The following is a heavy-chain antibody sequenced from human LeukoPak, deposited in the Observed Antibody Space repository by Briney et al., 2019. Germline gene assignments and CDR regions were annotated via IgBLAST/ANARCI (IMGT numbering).Heavy chain of an antibody. D-gene: IGHD3-9*01. CDR3: AKDDFLVTDDAFDI. J-gene: IGHJ3*02. V-gene: IGHV3-30*02. CDR2: IRYDGSNK. Sequence: GGSLRLSCAASGFTFSSYGMHWVRQAPGKGLEWVAFIRYDGSNKYYADSVKGRFTISRDNSKNTLYLQMNSLRAEDTAVYYCAKDDFLVTDDAFDIWGQGTMVTVSS. CDR1: GFTFSSYG.